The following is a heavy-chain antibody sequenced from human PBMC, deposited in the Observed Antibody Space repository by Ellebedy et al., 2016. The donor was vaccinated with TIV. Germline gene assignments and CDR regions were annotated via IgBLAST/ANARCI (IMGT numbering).Heavy chain of an antibody. D-gene: IGHD3-22*01. CDR3: ARDGRDSSGYYVHFDY. J-gene: IGHJ4*02. CDR1: GFTFSSYG. Sequence: GESLKISCAASGFTFSSYGMHWVRQAPGKGLEWVAVISYDGSNKYYADSVKGRFTISRDNSKNTLYLQMNSLRAEDTAVYYCARDGRDSSGYYVHFDYWGQGTLVTVSS. V-gene: IGHV3-30*03. CDR2: ISYDGSNK.